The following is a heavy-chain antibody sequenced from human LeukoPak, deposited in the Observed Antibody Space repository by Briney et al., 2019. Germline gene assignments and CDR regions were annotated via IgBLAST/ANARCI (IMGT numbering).Heavy chain of an antibody. V-gene: IGHV3-30*18. D-gene: IGHD5-18*01. CDR2: ISNDGSKK. CDR1: GFTFSSYG. Sequence: GGSLRLSCAASGFTFSSYGMHWVRQAPGKGLDWVAVISNDGSKKYYADSVKGRFTISRDNSKNTLSLQVSSLRTEDTAVYYCAKGGYSYGFEYWGQGTLVTVSS. J-gene: IGHJ4*02. CDR3: AKGGYSYGFEY.